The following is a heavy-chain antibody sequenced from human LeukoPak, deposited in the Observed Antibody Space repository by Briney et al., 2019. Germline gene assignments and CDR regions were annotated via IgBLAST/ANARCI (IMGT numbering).Heavy chain of an antibody. Sequence: GESLKISCNGSGYRFTSHWIGWVRQMPGKGLEWMGIISPGDSDARYSPSFQGQVTISADKSINTAYLQWSSLKASDTAMYYCARQAYCGGDCSANFDYWGQGTLVTVSS. CDR2: ISPGDSDA. CDR1: GYRFTSHW. CDR3: ARQAYCGGDCSANFDY. V-gene: IGHV5-51*01. J-gene: IGHJ4*02. D-gene: IGHD2-21*02.